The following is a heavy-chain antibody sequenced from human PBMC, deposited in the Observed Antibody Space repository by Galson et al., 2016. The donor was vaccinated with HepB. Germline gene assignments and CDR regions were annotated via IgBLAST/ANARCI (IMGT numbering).Heavy chain of an antibody. Sequence: SVKVSCKASGYTFTSYFMHWVRQAPGQGLEWMGIINPSGGDTGYAQKFQGRVTMTRDTSTSTVYMELSSLRSEDTAVYYCARRSCSIASCSSNCFDPWGQGTLVTVSS. CDR2: INPSGGDT. J-gene: IGHJ5*02. CDR1: GYTFTSYF. D-gene: IGHD2-2*01. CDR3: ARRSCSIASCSSNCFDP. V-gene: IGHV1-46*01.